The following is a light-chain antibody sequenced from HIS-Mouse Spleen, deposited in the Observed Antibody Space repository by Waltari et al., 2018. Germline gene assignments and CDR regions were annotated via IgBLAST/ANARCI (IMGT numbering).Light chain of an antibody. Sequence: DIQMTQSPSSLSASVGDRVTSTCQASQGISNDLNWYQQKPGKAPNLLNSDAFNLETGVPSRFSGSGSGTDFTFTISSLQPEDIATYYCQQYDNLPLTFGGGTKVEIK. V-gene: IGKV1-33*01. J-gene: IGKJ4*01. CDR2: DAF. CDR3: QQYDNLPLT. CDR1: QGISND.